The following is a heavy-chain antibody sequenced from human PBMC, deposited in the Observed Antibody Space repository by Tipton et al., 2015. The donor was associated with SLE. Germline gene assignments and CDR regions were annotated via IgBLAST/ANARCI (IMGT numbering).Heavy chain of an antibody. CDR3: ARGKGSGSYSSRQFDS. Sequence: LRLSCSVSGGSISNYYWSWIRQPPGKGLEWIGYINYSGITNYNPSLKGRVTISVDTSKNQFSLKLTSVTAADTAVYYCARGKGSGSYSSRQFDSWGQGTLVTVSS. CDR1: GGSISNYY. J-gene: IGHJ4*02. V-gene: IGHV4-59*01. CDR2: INYSGIT. D-gene: IGHD3-10*01.